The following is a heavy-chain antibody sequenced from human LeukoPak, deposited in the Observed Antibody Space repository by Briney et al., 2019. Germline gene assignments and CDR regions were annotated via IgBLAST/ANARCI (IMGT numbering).Heavy chain of an antibody. CDR1: GFTFCDYY. CDR2: IYSGGST. V-gene: IGHV3-53*01. D-gene: IGHD6-13*01. CDR3: ARVEVESSSSSFAY. Sequence: GGSLRLSCAASGFTFCDYYMSWIRQAPGKGLEGCSVIYSGGSTYYADSVKGRFTISRDNSKNTLYLQMNSLRAEDTAVYYCARVEVESSSSSFAYWGQGTLVTVSS. J-gene: IGHJ4*02.